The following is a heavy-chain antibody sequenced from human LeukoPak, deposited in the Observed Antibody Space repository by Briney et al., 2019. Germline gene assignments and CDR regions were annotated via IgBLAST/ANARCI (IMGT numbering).Heavy chain of an antibody. Sequence: GGSLRLSCAASGFTFSGSDMHWVRQASGKGLEWVGRIRSKANTYATEYAASVKGRFTISRDDSKNTAYLQMNSLKTEDTAVYYCARAYYDSSGYYYYGNSWGQGTLVTVSS. V-gene: IGHV3-73*01. CDR3: ARAYYDSSGYYYYGNS. J-gene: IGHJ4*02. D-gene: IGHD3-22*01. CDR1: GFTFSGSD. CDR2: IRSKANTYAT.